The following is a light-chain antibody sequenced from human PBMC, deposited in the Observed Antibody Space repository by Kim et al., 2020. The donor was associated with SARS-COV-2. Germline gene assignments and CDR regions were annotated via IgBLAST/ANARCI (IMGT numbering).Light chain of an antibody. CDR2: GAS. Sequence: EIVMTQSPATLSVSPGERATLSCRASQSVSSNLAWYQQKPGQAPRLLIYGASTRATGIPARFSGSRSGTEFTLTISSLQSEDFAVYYCQQYNNWPPLTFGGGTKVEI. CDR3: QQYNNWPPLT. CDR1: QSVSSN. J-gene: IGKJ4*01. V-gene: IGKV3-15*01.